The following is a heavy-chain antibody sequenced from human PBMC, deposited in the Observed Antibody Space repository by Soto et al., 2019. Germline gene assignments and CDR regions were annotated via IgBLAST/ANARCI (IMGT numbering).Heavy chain of an antibody. Sequence: ASVKVSCKASGYTFTSYGISWVRQAPGQGLEWMGWISAYNGNTNYAQKLQGRVTITTDTSTSTAYMELRSLRSDDTAVYYCARDRDWAKYYYDSSGYYYFDYWGQGILVTVSS. V-gene: IGHV1-18*01. CDR1: GYTFTSYG. CDR2: ISAYNGNT. J-gene: IGHJ4*02. D-gene: IGHD3-22*01. CDR3: ARDRDWAKYYYDSSGYYYFDY.